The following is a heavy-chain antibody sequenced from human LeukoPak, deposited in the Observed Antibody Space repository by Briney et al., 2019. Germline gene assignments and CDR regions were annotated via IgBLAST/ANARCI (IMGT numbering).Heavy chain of an antibody. CDR2: IYHSGST. CDR1: GGSISSGGYS. D-gene: IGHD1-26*01. V-gene: IGHV4-30-2*01. CDR3: AREPLVEQGGIL. Sequence: PSRTLSLTCAVSGGSISSGGYSWSWIRQPPGKGLEWIGYIYHSGSTYYNPSLKSRVTISVDRSKNQFSLKLSSVTAADTAVYYCAREPLVEQGGILWGQGTLVTVSS. J-gene: IGHJ4*02.